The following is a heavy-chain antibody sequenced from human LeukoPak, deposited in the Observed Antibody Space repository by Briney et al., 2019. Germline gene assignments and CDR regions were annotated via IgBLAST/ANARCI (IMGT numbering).Heavy chain of an antibody. J-gene: IGHJ4*02. CDR2: IKTDGSET. V-gene: IGHV3-7*01. CDR1: GFTFGSYW. CDR3: AALDHGHDY. Sequence: PGGSLRLSCAASGFTFGSYWMTWMRQTPGKGLEWVANIKTDGSETYYLDSVKGRFTVSRDNAKNTLYLQMNSLRAEDTAVYYCAALDHGHDYWGQGTLVTVSS.